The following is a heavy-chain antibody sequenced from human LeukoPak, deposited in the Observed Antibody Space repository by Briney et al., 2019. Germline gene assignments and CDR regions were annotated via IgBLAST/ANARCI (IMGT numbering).Heavy chain of an antibody. Sequence: PGGSLRLSCAASGFTFDDYAMHWVRQAPGKGLEWVSGISWNSGSIGYADSVKGRFTISRDNAKNSLYLQMNSLRAEDTALYYCAKGQSPRPAYYDYVWGNPDAFDIWGQGTMVTVSS. CDR2: ISWNSGSI. D-gene: IGHD3-16*01. J-gene: IGHJ3*02. V-gene: IGHV3-9*01. CDR1: GFTFDDYA. CDR3: AKGQSPRPAYYDYVWGNPDAFDI.